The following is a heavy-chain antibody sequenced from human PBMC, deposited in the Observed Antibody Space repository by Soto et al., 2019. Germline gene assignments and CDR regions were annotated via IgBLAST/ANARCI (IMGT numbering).Heavy chain of an antibody. J-gene: IGHJ6*02. CDR2: ISYDGSNK. V-gene: IGHV3-30*04. Sequence: GGSLRLSCAASGFTFSSYAMHWVRQAPGKGLEWVAVISYDGSNKYYADSVKGRFTISRDNSKNTLYLQMNSLRAEDTAVYYCAREGASIVLGYYYYGMDVWGQGTTVTVSS. D-gene: IGHD2-15*01. CDR1: GFTFSSYA. CDR3: AREGASIVLGYYYYGMDV.